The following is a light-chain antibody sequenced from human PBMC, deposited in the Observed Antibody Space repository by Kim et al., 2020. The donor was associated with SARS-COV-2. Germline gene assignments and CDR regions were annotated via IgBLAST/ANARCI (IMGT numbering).Light chain of an antibody. Sequence: GQSVHSYCPGTSSDVSGYNYVAWYQKHQGKAPKLMIYDVSKRPSGVPDRFSGSKSGNTASLTISGLQAEDEADYYCCSYAGSYTYVFGTGTKVTVL. V-gene: IGLV2-11*01. J-gene: IGLJ1*01. CDR2: DVS. CDR3: CSYAGSYTYV. CDR1: SSDVSGYNY.